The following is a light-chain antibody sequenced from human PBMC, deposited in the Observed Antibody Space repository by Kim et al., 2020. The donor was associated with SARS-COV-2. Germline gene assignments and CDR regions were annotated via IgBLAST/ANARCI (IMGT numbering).Light chain of an antibody. V-gene: IGKV1-39*01. CDR2: AAS. J-gene: IGKJ4*01. Sequence: ASVGDRVTITCRASQSISSYLNWYQQQPGKAPNLLIYAASTLRSGVPSRFSGSGSGTDFTLTISSLEPEDFTTYYCQQSYSTPLSFGGGTKVDIK. CDR1: QSISSY. CDR3: QQSYSTPLS.